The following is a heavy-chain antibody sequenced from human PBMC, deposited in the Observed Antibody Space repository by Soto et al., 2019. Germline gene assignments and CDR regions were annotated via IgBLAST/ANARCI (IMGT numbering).Heavy chain of an antibody. D-gene: IGHD5-18*01. CDR2: INPNSGDT. J-gene: IGHJ4*02. CDR1: GYTFTAYY. Sequence: QVQLVQSGAEVKKLGASVKVSCKASGYTFTAYYIHWVRQAPGKGLEWVGWINPNSGDTNYAQRFQGWVTMTGDTSVSTAYMDLTRLRSVDTAVYYCARGGYTYGYGLDYWGQGTLVTVSS. V-gene: IGHV1-2*04. CDR3: ARGGYTYGYGLDY.